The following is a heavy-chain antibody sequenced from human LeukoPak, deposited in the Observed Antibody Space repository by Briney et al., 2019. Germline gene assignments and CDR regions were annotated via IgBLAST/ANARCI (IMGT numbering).Heavy chain of an antibody. CDR1: GGTFSSYA. Sequence: SVKVSCKASGGTFSSYAISWVRQAPGQGLEWMGGIIPISGTANYAQKFQGRVTIIADESTSTAYMELSSLRSEDTAVYYCARGIAAAGLEYYFDYWGQGTLVTVSS. V-gene: IGHV1-69*13. CDR3: ARGIAAAGLEYYFDY. J-gene: IGHJ4*02. CDR2: IIPISGTA. D-gene: IGHD6-13*01.